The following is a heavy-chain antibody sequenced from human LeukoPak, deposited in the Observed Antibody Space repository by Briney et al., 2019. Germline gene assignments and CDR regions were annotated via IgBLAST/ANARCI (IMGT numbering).Heavy chain of an antibody. CDR1: GGSISSYY. Sequence: PSETLSLTCTVSGGSISSYYWSWIRQPAGKGLEWIGRIYTSGSTNYNPSLKSRVTMSVDTSKNQFSLKLSSVTAADTAVYYCARDRVVVTAISAFDIWGQGTMVTVSS. CDR2: IYTSGST. CDR3: ARDRVVVTAISAFDI. J-gene: IGHJ3*02. D-gene: IGHD2-21*02. V-gene: IGHV4-4*07.